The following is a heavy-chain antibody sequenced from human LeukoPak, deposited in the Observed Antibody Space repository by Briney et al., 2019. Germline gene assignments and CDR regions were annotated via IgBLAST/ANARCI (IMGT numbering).Heavy chain of an antibody. CDR1: GGSFSGYY. D-gene: IGHD3-10*01. CDR2: INHSGST. Sequence: SETLSLTCAVYGGSFSGYYWSWIRQPPGKGLEWIGEINHSGSTNYNPSLKSRVTISVDTSKNQFSLKLSPVTAADTAMYYCARGGWFGEVDAFDIWGQGTMVTVSS. J-gene: IGHJ3*02. V-gene: IGHV4-34*01. CDR3: ARGGWFGEVDAFDI.